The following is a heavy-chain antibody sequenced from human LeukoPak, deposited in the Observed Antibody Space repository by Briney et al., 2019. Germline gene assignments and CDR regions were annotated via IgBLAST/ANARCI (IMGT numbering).Heavy chain of an antibody. CDR1: GFTFNNYA. CDR2: LSSGGGSP. V-gene: IGHV3-23*01. J-gene: IGHJ4*02. D-gene: IGHD2-15*01. Sequence: PGGSLRLSCVASGFTFNNYAMTWVRQAPGKGLEWISGLSSGGGSPYYADSVKGRFTISRDNSKNTLFLQMNSLRAEDTAIYYCTKVNSTGSCYQSDYWGQGTLVTVSS. CDR3: TKVNSTGSCYQSDY.